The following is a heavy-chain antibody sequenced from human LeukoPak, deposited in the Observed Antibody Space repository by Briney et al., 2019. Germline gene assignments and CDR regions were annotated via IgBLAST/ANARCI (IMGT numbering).Heavy chain of an antibody. J-gene: IGHJ4*02. D-gene: IGHD3-22*01. V-gene: IGHV4-4*02. CDR1: GDSITSHNW. Sequence: ASETLSLTCAVSGDSITSHNWWSWVRQPPGMRLEWIGEIYHSGSTNYNPSLKSRVTISVDKSKNQFSLKLSSVTAADTAVYYCASSRGYSYHPSGYFYYYWGQGTLVTVSS. CDR3: ASSRGYSYHPSGYFYYY. CDR2: IYHSGST.